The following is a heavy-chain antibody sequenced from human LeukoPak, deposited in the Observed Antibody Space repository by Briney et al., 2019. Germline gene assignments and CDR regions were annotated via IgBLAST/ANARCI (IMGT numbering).Heavy chain of an antibody. Sequence: PGGSLRLSCAASGFTFSSYEMNWVRQAPGKGLEWVSYISSSGSTIYYADSVKGRFTISRDNAKNSLYLQMNSLRAEDTAVYYCARDVPPRYSGWYWFDPWGQGTLVTVSS. CDR2: ISSSGSTI. D-gene: IGHD6-19*01. J-gene: IGHJ5*02. CDR3: ARDVPPRYSGWYWFDP. V-gene: IGHV3-48*03. CDR1: GFTFSSYE.